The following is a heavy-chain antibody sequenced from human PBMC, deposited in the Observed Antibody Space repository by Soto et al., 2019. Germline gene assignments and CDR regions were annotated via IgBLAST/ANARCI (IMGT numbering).Heavy chain of an antibody. J-gene: IGHJ6*02. Sequence: GGSLRLSCAASEFTFANAWISWVRQAPGKGLEWVGRIKSKADGGTTDYAAPVKGRFTISRDESQNTLYLQMNSLRPEDTAVYYCAKTLRFLELALDYYYGMDVWGQGTTVTVSS. CDR2: IKSKADGGTT. V-gene: IGHV3-15*01. CDR3: AKTLRFLELALDYYYGMDV. CDR1: EFTFANAW. D-gene: IGHD3-3*01.